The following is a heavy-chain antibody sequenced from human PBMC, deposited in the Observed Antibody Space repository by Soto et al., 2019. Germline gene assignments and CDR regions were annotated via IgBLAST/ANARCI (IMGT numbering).Heavy chain of an antibody. CDR2: INHSGST. CDR3: ARGHRGDGYSYYYYYGMDV. Sequence: PSETLSLTCAVYGGSFSGYYWSWIRQPPGKGLEWIGEINHSGSTNYNPSLKSRVAISVDTSKNQFSLKLSSVTAADTAVYYCARGHRGDGYSYYYYYGMDVWGQGTTVTVSS. V-gene: IGHV4-34*01. J-gene: IGHJ6*02. D-gene: IGHD3-10*01. CDR1: GGSFSGYY.